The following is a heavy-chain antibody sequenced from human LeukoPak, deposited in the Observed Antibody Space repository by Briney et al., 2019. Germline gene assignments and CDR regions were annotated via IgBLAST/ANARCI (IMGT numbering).Heavy chain of an antibody. CDR3: ARGSPKHDS. V-gene: IGHV4-34*01. CDR1: GGSFSGYY. J-gene: IGHJ5*01. Sequence: SETLSLTCAVYGGSFSGYYWSWIRQPPGKGLEWIGEISHSGTTNYNPALKSRVTISVDASKNQFSLKLISLTAADTGVYYCARGSPKHDSWGQGTLVIVSP. CDR2: ISHSGTT.